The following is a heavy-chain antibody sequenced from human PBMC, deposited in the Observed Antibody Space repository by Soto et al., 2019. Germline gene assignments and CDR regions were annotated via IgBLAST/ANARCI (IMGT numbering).Heavy chain of an antibody. D-gene: IGHD3-10*01. CDR2: ISSSSSTI. J-gene: IGHJ3*02. Sequence: EVQLVESGGGLVQPGGSLRLSCAASGFTFSSYSMNWVRQAPGKGLEWVSYISSSSSTIYYADSVKGRFTISRDNAKNSLYLQMNSLRAEDTAVYYCARDKGSGSYDDAFDIWGQGTMVTVSS. V-gene: IGHV3-48*01. CDR1: GFTFSSYS. CDR3: ARDKGSGSYDDAFDI.